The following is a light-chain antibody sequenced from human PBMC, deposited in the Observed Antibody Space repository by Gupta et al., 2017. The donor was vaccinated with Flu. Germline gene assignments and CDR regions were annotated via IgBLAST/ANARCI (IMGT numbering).Light chain of an antibody. J-gene: IGLJ1*01. CDR2: GNS. V-gene: IGLV1-40*01. CDR3: QSYDGIKSGHV. Sequence: QSVLPQPPSVSRAPRQRVTISCIGSSSNLGARYDVHWYKQLPGTAPSLVIHGNSKRRSGVPDRFSGAKSDTSASLAITGLQDEDEDDYYCQSYDGIKSGHVFGTGTKVTVL. CDR1: SSNLGARYD.